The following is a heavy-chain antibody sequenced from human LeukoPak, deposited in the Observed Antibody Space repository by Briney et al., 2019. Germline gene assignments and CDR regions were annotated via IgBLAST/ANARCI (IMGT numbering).Heavy chain of an antibody. CDR3: ARRSDGVRGVIIIAWFDP. Sequence: SETLSLTCTVSGYSINNNYYWDWIRQPPGKGLEFIASIHHSGTTYYNPALKSRVTISVDTSKNQFSLKLSSVTAADTAVYYCARRSDGVRGVIIIAWFDPWGQGTLVTVSS. J-gene: IGHJ5*02. D-gene: IGHD3-10*01. CDR1: GYSINNNYY. CDR2: IHHSGTT. V-gene: IGHV4-38-2*02.